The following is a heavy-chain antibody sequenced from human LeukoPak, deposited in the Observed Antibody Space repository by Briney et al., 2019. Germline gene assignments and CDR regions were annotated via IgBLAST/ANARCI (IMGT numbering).Heavy chain of an antibody. V-gene: IGHV3-66*01. D-gene: IGHD3-10*01. J-gene: IGHJ4*02. CDR3: AKEALSGSGGTRYYFDY. CDR1: GFNVNSNY. CDR2: IYSDGST. Sequence: GGSLRLSCAASGFNVNSNYFSWVRQAPGKGLEWVSVIYSDGSTYYAESVKGRFTISRDNSKNTLSLQMNTLRADDTALYYCAKEALSGSGGTRYYFDYWGQGALVTVSS.